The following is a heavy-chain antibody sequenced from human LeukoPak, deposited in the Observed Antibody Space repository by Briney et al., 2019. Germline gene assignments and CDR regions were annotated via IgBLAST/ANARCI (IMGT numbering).Heavy chain of an antibody. CDR1: GYTFTSYY. Sequence: ASVKVSCKASGYTFTSYYMHWVRQAPGQGLEWMGIINPSGGSTSYAQKFQGRVTMTRDMSTSTVYMELSSLRSDDTAVYYCAKDRAVATIGGVDYWGQGTLVTVSS. D-gene: IGHD5-12*01. CDR3: AKDRAVATIGGVDY. CDR2: INPSGGST. V-gene: IGHV1-46*01. J-gene: IGHJ4*02.